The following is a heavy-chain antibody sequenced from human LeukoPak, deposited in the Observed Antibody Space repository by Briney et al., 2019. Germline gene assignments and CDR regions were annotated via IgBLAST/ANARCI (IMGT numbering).Heavy chain of an antibody. CDR1: GGSISSYY. Sequence: SGTLSLTCTVSGGSISSYYWSWIRQPPGKGLEWIGYIYYSGSTNYNPSLKSRVTISVDTSKNQFSLKLSSVTAADTAVYYCARGGGLSCYGSGSSQDYFDYWGQGTLVTVSS. CDR3: ARGGGLSCYGSGSSQDYFDY. CDR2: IYYSGST. J-gene: IGHJ4*02. V-gene: IGHV4-59*01. D-gene: IGHD3-10*01.